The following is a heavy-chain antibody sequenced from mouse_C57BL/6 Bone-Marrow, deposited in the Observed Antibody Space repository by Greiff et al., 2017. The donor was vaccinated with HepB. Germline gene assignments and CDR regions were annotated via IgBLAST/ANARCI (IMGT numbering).Heavy chain of an antibody. CDR3: TRTVVPLSYAMDY. J-gene: IGHJ4*01. D-gene: IGHD2-5*01. V-gene: IGHV1-15*01. CDR1: GYTFTDYE. Sequence: QVQLQQSGAELVRPGASVTLSCKASGYTFTDYEIHWVKQTPVHGLEWIGAIDPETGGTAYNQKFKGKAILTADKSSSTAYMELRSLTSEDSAVYYCTRTVVPLSYAMDYWGQGTSVTVSS. CDR2: IDPETGGT.